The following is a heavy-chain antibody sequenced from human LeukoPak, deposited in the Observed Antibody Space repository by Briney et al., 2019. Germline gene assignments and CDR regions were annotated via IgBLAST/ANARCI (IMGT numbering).Heavy chain of an antibody. Sequence: GGSLRLSCAASGFTFSSYWMHWVRQAPGKGLLWVSRINSDGSSTSYADSVKGRFTISRDNTMNSLYLQMSSLRAEDTAVYYCATDRGWRTSGYYLYYFEYWGQGTLVTYSS. D-gene: IGHD3-3*01. J-gene: IGHJ4*02. CDR1: GFTFSSYW. V-gene: IGHV3-74*01. CDR2: INSDGSST. CDR3: ATDRGWRTSGYYLYYFEY.